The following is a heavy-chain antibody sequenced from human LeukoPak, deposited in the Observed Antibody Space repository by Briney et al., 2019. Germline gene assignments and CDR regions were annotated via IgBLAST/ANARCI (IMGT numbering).Heavy chain of an antibody. CDR2: INSDGSTT. J-gene: IGHJ4*02. D-gene: IGHD6-19*01. CDR3: ARVIYSGWEGELSD. V-gene: IGHV3-74*01. Sequence: PGGSLRLSCAASGFTFGRYWMHWVRQAPGKGLVWVSRINSDGSTTSYADSVMGRFTISRDNAKNTLYLQMNSLGAEDTAVYYCARVIYSGWEGELSDWGQGTLVTVSS. CDR1: GFTFGRYW.